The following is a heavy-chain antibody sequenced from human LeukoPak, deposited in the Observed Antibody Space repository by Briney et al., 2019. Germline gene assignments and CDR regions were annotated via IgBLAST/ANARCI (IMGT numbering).Heavy chain of an antibody. CDR3: ARALKMEFDWFAAFVY. CDR1: GYTFTSYA. V-gene: IGHV1-3*01. Sequence: GASVKVSCKASGYTFTSYAMHWVRQAPGQRLEWMGWINAGNGNTKYSQKFQGRVTITRDTSASTAYMELSSLRSEDTAVYYCARALKMEFDWFAAFVYWGQGTLVTVSS. D-gene: IGHD3-9*01. J-gene: IGHJ4*02. CDR2: INAGNGNT.